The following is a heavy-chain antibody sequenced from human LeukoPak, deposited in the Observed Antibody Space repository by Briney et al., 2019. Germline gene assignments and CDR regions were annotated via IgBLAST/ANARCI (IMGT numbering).Heavy chain of an antibody. D-gene: IGHD6-6*01. CDR3: ASPLAGRPGGYYYYYMDV. V-gene: IGHV4-39*01. Sequence: SETLSLTCTVSGGSISSSSYYWGWIRQPPGKGLEWIGSIYYSGSTYHNPSLKSRVTISVDTSKNQFSLKLSSVTAADTAVYYCASPLAGRPGGYYYYYMDVWGKGTTVTVSS. J-gene: IGHJ6*03. CDR1: GGSISSSSYY. CDR2: IYYSGST.